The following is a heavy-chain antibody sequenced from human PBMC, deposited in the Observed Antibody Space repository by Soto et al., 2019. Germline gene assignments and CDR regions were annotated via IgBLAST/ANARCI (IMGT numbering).Heavy chain of an antibody. CDR3: AGDRSLDRQVAPDY. CDR1: GYTFTNYD. Sequence: QVQLVQSGAEVKKPGASVKVSCKASGYTFTNYDFSWVRQAPGQGLEWMGWISSYNGNTNFAQKFQDRVTMTTDSSTSTAYMELRSLRSDDMAVYYCAGDRSLDRQVAPDYWGQGTLVTVSS. V-gene: IGHV1-18*03. J-gene: IGHJ4*02. CDR2: ISSYNGNT.